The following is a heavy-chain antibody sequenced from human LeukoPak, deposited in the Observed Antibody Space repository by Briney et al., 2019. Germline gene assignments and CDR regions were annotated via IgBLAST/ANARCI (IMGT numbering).Heavy chain of an antibody. Sequence: GGSLRLSCASSVFTFSSYGMSWVRQAPGKGLEGVSAIRGSGCNTYYADSVKGRFTISRDNAQNSLYLQMNSLRAEHTAVYYCTELGITMIGGVWGKGTTVTISS. V-gene: IGHV3-23*01. D-gene: IGHD3-10*02. J-gene: IGHJ6*04. CDR3: TELGITMIGGV. CDR2: IRGSGCNT. CDR1: VFTFSSYG.